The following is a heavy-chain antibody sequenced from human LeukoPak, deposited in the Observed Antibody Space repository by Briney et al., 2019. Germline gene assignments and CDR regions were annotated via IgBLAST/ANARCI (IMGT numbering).Heavy chain of an antibody. CDR3: AKVSYSGSYYRGFDY. J-gene: IGHJ4*02. CDR2: ISGSGGST. Sequence: GGSLRLFCAASGFTFSSYAMSWVRQAPGKGLEWVSAISGSGGSTYYADSVKGRFTISRDNSKNTLYLQMNSLRAEDTAVYYCAKVSYSGSYYRGFDYWGQGTLVTVSS. CDR1: GFTFSSYA. V-gene: IGHV3-23*01. D-gene: IGHD1-26*01.